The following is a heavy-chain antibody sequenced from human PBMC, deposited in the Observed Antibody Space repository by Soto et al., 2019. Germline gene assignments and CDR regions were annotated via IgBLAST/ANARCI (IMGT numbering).Heavy chain of an antibody. J-gene: IGHJ4*02. CDR2: IYHSGST. CDR3: ARGQVVAAQH. V-gene: IGHV4-30-2*01. CDR1: EGSIIGVGCS. D-gene: IGHD2-15*01. Sequence: PSVTLSHTWAVSEGSIIGVGCSCSWIRQPPGKGLEWIGYIYHSGSTYYNPSLKSRVTISVDRSKNQFSLKLSSVTAADTAVYYCARGQVVAAQHWGQGTLVTSPQ.